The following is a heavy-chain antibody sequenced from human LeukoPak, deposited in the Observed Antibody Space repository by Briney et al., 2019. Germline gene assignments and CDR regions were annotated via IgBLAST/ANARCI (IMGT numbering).Heavy chain of an antibody. Sequence: ASVKVSCKASGYTFTGYYMHWVRQAPGRGLEWMGWINPNSGGTNYAQKFQGRVTMTRDTSISTAYMELSRLRSDDTAVYYCARVLGYCSSTSCQGSFDYWGQGTLVTVSS. CDR1: GYTFTGYY. V-gene: IGHV1-2*02. J-gene: IGHJ4*02. CDR3: ARVLGYCSSTSCQGSFDY. CDR2: INPNSGGT. D-gene: IGHD2-2*01.